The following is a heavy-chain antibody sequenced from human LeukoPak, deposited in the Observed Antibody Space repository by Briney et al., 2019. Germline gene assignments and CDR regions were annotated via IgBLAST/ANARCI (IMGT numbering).Heavy chain of an antibody. CDR1: GFTFSSYS. J-gene: IGHJ5*02. V-gene: IGHV3-21*01. Sequence: GGSLRLSCAASGFTFSSYSMNWIRQAPEKGLEWVSSISSSSSYIYYADSVKGRFTISRGNAKNSLYLQMNSLRAEDTAVYYCARSYSGYDFYWFDPWGQGTLVTVSS. CDR2: ISSSSSYI. D-gene: IGHD5-12*01. CDR3: ARSYSGYDFYWFDP.